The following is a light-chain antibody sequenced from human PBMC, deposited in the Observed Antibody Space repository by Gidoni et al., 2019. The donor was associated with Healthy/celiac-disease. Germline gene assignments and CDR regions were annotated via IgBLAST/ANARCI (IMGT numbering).Light chain of an antibody. CDR2: AAS. CDR1: QSISSY. V-gene: IGKV1-39*01. CDR3: QQSYSTPLT. Sequence: DIQMTPSPSSLSASVGDRVTITCRASQSISSYLHWYQQKPGKAPKLLIYAASSLQSGVPSRFSGSGSGTDFTLIISSLQPEDVATYYCQQSYSTPLTFGGGTKVEIK. J-gene: IGKJ4*01.